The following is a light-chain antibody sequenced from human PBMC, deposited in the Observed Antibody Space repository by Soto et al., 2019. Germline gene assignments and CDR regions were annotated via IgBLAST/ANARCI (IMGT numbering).Light chain of an antibody. CDR2: SNY. Sequence: QSVLTQRPSASGTPGQRVTISCSGSTSNIGRNTVHWYQQLPGTAPKLLIYSNYQRPSGVPARFSGSKSGTSASLAISGLQSEDEADYYCAAWDDSLNGVVFGGGTKLTVL. CDR1: TSNIGRNT. CDR3: AAWDDSLNGVV. V-gene: IGLV1-44*01. J-gene: IGLJ2*01.